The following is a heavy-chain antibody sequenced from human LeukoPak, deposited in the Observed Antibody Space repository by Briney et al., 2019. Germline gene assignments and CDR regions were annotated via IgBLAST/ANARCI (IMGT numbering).Heavy chain of an antibody. Sequence: GGSLRLSCAASGFTVSSSYMSWVRQAPGKGLEWVSVIYSGGSTFYADSVKGRFTISRDNSKNTLYLQMNSLRAEDTAVYYCARDDSSKTSGWYDYVSWGQGTLVTVSS. CDR3: ARDDSSKTSGWYDYVS. CDR1: GFTVSSSY. CDR2: IYSGGST. V-gene: IGHV3-53*01. J-gene: IGHJ5*02. D-gene: IGHD6-19*01.